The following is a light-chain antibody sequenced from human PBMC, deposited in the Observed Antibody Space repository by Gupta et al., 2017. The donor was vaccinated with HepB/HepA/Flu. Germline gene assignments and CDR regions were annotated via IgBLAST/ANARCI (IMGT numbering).Light chain of an antibody. J-gene: IGLJ3*02. V-gene: IGLV1-44*01. CDR1: SSNIGSNT. Sequence: QSVLTHPPSSSGTPRQRVTICCSGSSSNIGSNTVNWYQQLPGKAPKLIIYGDSQRPSGVPDRFSGSKSGNSASLAISGLQAEDEADYYCSAWAGSINGFWVFGTGTKLTVL. CDR3: SAWAGSINGFWV. CDR2: GDS.